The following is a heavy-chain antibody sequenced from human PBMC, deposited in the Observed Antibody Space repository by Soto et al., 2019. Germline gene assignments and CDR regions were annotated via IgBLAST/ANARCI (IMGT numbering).Heavy chain of an antibody. V-gene: IGHV3-48*02. CDR3: ARGPGNGHIFDY. D-gene: IGHD2-8*01. J-gene: IGHJ4*01. CDR1: GFSFSSYP. CDR2: ISSSSGVI. Sequence: LRLSCAASGFSFSSYPINWVRQAPGRGLEWVSYISSSSGVIYYVESVKGRFTISRDNAKNSLYLQMNNLRDEDTAVYYCARGPGNGHIFDYWGHGTLVPVYS.